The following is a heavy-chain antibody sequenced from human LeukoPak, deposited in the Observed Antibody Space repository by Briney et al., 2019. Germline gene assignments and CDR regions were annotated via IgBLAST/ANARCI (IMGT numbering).Heavy chain of an antibody. D-gene: IGHD3-9*01. CDR1: GDSISSGSFY. J-gene: IGHJ6*03. V-gene: IGHV4-61*02. CDR3: AGSVRPYFDWALSLEGYYYYYYMDV. CDR2: VYSSGRT. Sequence: SETLSLTCTVSGDSISSGSFYWSWIRQPAGKRLEWIGRVYSSGRTNYNPSLRSRVTISVDTSKSHFSLRLSSVTAADTAVYYCAGSVRPYFDWALSLEGYYYYYYMDVWGKGTTVTVSS.